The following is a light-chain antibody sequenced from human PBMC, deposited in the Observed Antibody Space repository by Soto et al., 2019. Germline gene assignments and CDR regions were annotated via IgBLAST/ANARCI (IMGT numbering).Light chain of an antibody. J-gene: IGLJ1*01. CDR3: GSYSSSTTTFV. CDR1: ISDVGGYNY. V-gene: IGLV2-14*01. Sequence: QSVLAQPASLSGSPGQSITISCTGTISDVGGYNYVSWYQQHPGKAPKLMIYEVTNRPSGVSNRFSGSKSGNTASLTISGLQAEDEADYYCGSYSSSTTTFVFGSGTKVTVL. CDR2: EVT.